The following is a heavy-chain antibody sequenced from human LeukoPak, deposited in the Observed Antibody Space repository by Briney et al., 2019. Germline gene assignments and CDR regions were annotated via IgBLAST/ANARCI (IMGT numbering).Heavy chain of an antibody. CDR1: GFTFSSYG. Sequence: GGSLRLSCAASGFTFSSYGMHWVRQAPGKGLEWVAVISYDGSNKYYADSVKGRFTISRDNSKNTLYLQMNSLRAEDTAVYYCAKDGIDIVVVPAAAPVYFDYWGQGTLVTVSS. D-gene: IGHD2-2*01. CDR2: ISYDGSNK. V-gene: IGHV3-30*18. CDR3: AKDGIDIVVVPAAAPVYFDY. J-gene: IGHJ4*02.